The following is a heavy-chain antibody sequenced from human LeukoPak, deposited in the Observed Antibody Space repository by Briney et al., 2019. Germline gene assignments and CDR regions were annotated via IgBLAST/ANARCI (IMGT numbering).Heavy chain of an antibody. V-gene: IGHV3-7*01. CDR2: INQDGSEI. D-gene: IGHD6-13*01. CDR3: ARDGVAAGVYLDC. Sequence: GGSLRLSCAASGFAFSGHWMSWVRQAPGKGLEWVANINQDGSEIYYLDSVKGRFTFSRDNAKNSLYLQMNNLRAEGTAVYYCARDGVAAGVYLDCWGQGTLVTVSS. J-gene: IGHJ4*02. CDR1: GFAFSGHW.